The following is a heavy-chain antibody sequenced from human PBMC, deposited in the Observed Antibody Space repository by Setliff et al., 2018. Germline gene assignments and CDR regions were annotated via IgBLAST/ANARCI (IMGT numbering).Heavy chain of an antibody. CDR3: SRLVRYCTTTSCQRLSGGEY. D-gene: IGHD2-2*01. V-gene: IGHV1-18*01. CDR2: INPNNGKT. J-gene: IGHJ4*02. Sequence: ASVKVSCKASGYTFTSYGISWVRQAPGQGLEWMGWINPNNGKTNYAQKIQGRVTMTTDTSTDTAYLELRSLRSDDTAVYYCSRLVRYCTTTSCQRLSGGEYWGQGTLVTVSS. CDR1: GYTFTSYG.